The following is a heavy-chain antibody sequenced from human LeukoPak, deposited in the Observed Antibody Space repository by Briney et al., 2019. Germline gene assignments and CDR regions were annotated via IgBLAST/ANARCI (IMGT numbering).Heavy chain of an antibody. Sequence: GGSLRLSCAASGFTFSSYSMNWVRQAPGKGLEWVSSISSSSSYIYYADSVKGRFTISRDNAKNSLYLQMNSLRAEDTAVYYCAREPIVGAPRRAFDIWGRGTMVTVSS. CDR2: ISSSSSYI. J-gene: IGHJ3*02. D-gene: IGHD1-26*01. CDR3: AREPIVGAPRRAFDI. CDR1: GFTFSSYS. V-gene: IGHV3-21*01.